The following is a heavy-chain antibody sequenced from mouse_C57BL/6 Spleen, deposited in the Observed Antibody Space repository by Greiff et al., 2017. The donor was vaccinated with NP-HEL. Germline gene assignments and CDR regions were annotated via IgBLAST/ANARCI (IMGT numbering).Heavy chain of an antibody. CDR1: GYTFTSYW. CDR3: ARVHSTLNAMDY. Sequence: QVQLQQPGAELVKPGASVKLSCKASGYTFTSYWMHWVKQRPGQGLEWIGMIHPNSGSTNYNEKFKSKATLTVDKSSSTAYMQLSSLTSEDAAVYYCARVHSTLNAMDYWGQGTSVTVSS. CDR2: IHPNSGST. J-gene: IGHJ4*01. V-gene: IGHV1-64*01. D-gene: IGHD2-5*01.